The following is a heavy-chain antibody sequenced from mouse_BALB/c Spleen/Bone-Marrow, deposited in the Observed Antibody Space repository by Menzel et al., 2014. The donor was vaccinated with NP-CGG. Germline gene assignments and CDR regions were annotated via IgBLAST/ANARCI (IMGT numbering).Heavy chain of an antibody. CDR2: IDPYYGGT. CDR1: GYSFTGYN. J-gene: IGHJ1*01. D-gene: IGHD1-1*01. Sequence: VQLQQSGPELEKPGASVKISCKASGYSFTGYNMNWVKQSNGKSLEWIGNIDPYYGGTSYNQKFKGKATLTVDKSSSTAYMQLKSLTAEDSAVYYCATYGYSYWYFDVWGAGTTVPVSS. CDR3: ATYGYSYWYFDV. V-gene: IGHV1-39*01.